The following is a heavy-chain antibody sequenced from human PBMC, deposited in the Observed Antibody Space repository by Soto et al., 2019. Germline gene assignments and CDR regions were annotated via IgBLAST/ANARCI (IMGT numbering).Heavy chain of an antibody. J-gene: IGHJ5*02. V-gene: IGHV3-30*04. CDR1: GFSFSTYA. CDR3: AKEMGDYYDSSGSWFDP. Sequence: GGSLRLSCAASGFSFSTYAMHWVRQTPGKGLVWVALISFDGSTEYYTESVKGRFTVSRDNSKNTLFLQMNSLRAEDTALYFCAKEMGDYYDSSGSWFDPWGQGTLVTVSS. D-gene: IGHD3-22*01. CDR2: ISFDGSTE.